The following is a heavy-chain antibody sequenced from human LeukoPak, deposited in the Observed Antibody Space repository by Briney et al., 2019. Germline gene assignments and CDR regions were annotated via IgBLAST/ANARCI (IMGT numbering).Heavy chain of an antibody. CDR3: ARGNSGYMDV. Sequence: PGGSLRLSCVASGFTFSSYVMHCVRQAPGKGLEYVSAISSNGENTFYANSVKGRFTISRDNSKNTLYLQMGSLRAEDMAVYYCARGNSGYMDVWGKGITVTVSS. V-gene: IGHV3-64*01. CDR2: ISSNGENT. CDR1: GFTFSSYV. J-gene: IGHJ6*03. D-gene: IGHD4-23*01.